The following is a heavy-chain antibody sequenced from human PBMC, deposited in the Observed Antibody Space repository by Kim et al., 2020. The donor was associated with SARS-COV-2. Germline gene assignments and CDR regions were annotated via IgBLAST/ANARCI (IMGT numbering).Heavy chain of an antibody. CDR3: AKVEENGSGSADY. V-gene: IGHV3-23*01. J-gene: IGHJ4*02. D-gene: IGHD3-10*01. Sequence: YADSVKGRFTNSRDNSKNTLYLQMNSLRAEDTAVYYCAKVEENGSGSADYWGQGTLVTVSS.